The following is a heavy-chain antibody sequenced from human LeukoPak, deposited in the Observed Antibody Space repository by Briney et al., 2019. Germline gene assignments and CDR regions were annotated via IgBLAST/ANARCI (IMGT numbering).Heavy chain of an antibody. Sequence: GSLRLSCAASGFTFSSYAMSWFRQPPGKELQEMGSIYHSGSTSYNPSLKSRVTISVDTSKNQFSLKLSSVTAADTAVYYCARVGFLLGYCSSTSCSHREARVGPGDYGMDVWGKGTTVTVSS. CDR3: ARVGFLLGYCSSTSCSHREARVGPGDYGMDV. J-gene: IGHJ6*04. CDR1: GFTFSSYA. D-gene: IGHD2-2*01. CDR2: IYHSGST. V-gene: IGHV4-38-2*01.